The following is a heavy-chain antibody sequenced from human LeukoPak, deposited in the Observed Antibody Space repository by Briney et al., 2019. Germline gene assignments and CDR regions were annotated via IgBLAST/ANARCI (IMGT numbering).Heavy chain of an antibody. CDR2: IYYSGST. V-gene: IGHV4-59*01. CDR1: GGSISSYY. CDR3: ARDNPYYYGSGSYYNGVYYYGMDV. J-gene: IGHJ6*02. Sequence: SETLSLTCTVSGGSISSYYWSWIRQPPGKGLEWIGYIYYSGSTNYNPSLKSRVTISVDTSKNQFSLKLSSVTVADTAVYYCARDNPYYYGSGSYYNGVYYYGMDVWGQGTTVTVSS. D-gene: IGHD3-10*01.